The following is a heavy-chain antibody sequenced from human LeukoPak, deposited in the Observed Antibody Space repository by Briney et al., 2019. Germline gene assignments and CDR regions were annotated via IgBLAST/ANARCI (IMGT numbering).Heavy chain of an antibody. Sequence: PGGSLRLSCAASGFTFDDYAMHWVRQAPGKGLVWVSGISWNSGSIVYTDSAKRRFTISRDNAKNSLYLQMNSLRAEYMALYYCAKEGPCGKNLRSDFWSGKAAYFDYWGQGTLVTVSS. V-gene: IGHV3-9*03. CDR1: GFTFDDYA. CDR2: ISWNSGSI. CDR3: AKEGPCGKNLRSDFWSGKAAYFDY. D-gene: IGHD3-3*01. J-gene: IGHJ4*02.